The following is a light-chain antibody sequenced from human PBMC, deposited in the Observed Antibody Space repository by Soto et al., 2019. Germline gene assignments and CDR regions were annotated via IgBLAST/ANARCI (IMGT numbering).Light chain of an antibody. V-gene: IGKV1-27*01. Sequence: DIQMTQSPSSLSASVGDRVTITCRASQGISSYLAWYQQKPGKVPKVLIYAASTLHSGMPSRFSGSGSATEYTLTISNVQPVDVATYYCQKYYSAPQTFGEGTKVELK. CDR1: QGISSY. J-gene: IGKJ1*01. CDR3: QKYYSAPQT. CDR2: AAS.